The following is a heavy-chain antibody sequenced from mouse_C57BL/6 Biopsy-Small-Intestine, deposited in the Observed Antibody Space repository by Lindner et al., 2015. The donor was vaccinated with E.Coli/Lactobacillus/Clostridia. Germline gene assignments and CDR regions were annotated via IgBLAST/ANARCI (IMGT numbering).Heavy chain of an antibody. Sequence: VKVSCKASGYSFTSYAMNWVRQAPGQGLEWMGWINTNNGNPTYAQGFRGRFVFSLDISVRTAYLQINSLKTEDTAVYYCVRDVEIYGVSVFGGGGYWGQGTLITVSS. CDR3: VRDVEIYGVSVFGGGGY. CDR1: GYSFTSYA. CDR2: INTNNGNP. V-gene: IGHV9-3*02. D-gene: IGHD1-1*01. J-gene: IGHJ4*01.